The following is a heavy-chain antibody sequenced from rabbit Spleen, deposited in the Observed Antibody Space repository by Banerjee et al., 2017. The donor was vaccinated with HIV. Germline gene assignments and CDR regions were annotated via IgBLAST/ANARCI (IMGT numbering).Heavy chain of an antibody. CDR3: ARGSATMTMVIIGFYLSL. V-gene: IGHV1S45*01. J-gene: IGHJ4*01. D-gene: IGHD2-1*01. CDR2: IYADRSGST. Sequence: QEQLVESGGGLVQPEGSLTLTCTASGFSFSNRYYGYYMCWVRQAPGKGLECIACIYADRSGSTYYASWAKGRFTISKTSSTTVTLQMTTLTAADTATYFCARGSATMTMVIIGFYLSLWGPGTLVTVS. CDR1: GFSFSNRYY.